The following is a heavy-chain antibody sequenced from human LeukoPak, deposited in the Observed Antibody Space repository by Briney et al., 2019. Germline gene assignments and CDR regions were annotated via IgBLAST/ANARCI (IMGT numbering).Heavy chain of an antibody. CDR2: IYQSGST. J-gene: IGHJ3*02. Sequence: SETLSLTCGVSGGSVSSAGYSWSWIRQAPGEGLEWIGYIYQSGSTYYHPSLERRVTISVDKSMNQFSLKLTSVTAADTAVYYCANRGGFDAFNIWGPGTLVTVSS. V-gene: IGHV4-30-2*01. D-gene: IGHD3-16*01. CDR3: ANRGGFDAFNI. CDR1: GGSVSSAGYS.